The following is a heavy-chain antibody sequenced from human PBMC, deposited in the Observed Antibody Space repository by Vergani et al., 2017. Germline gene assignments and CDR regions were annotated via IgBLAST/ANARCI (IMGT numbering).Heavy chain of an antibody. V-gene: IGHV1-46*01. CDR3: ARVPYSSRHATCGMDV. Sequence: QVQLVQSGAEVKKPGASVKVSCKASGYTFTSYYMHWVRQAPGQGLEWMGIINPSGGSTSYAQKFQGRVTMTRDTSTSTVYMELSSLRSEDTAVYYCARVPYSSRHATCGMDVWGQGTTVTVSS. D-gene: IGHD6-13*01. CDR1: GYTFTSYY. CDR2: INPSGGST. J-gene: IGHJ6*02.